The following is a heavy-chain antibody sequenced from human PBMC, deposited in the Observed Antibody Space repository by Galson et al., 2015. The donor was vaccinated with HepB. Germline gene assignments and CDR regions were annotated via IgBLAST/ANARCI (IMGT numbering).Heavy chain of an antibody. J-gene: IGHJ4*02. Sequence: SLRLSCATSGFTFRRLGMTWVRQAAGKGLECVAAISMSGGSTDYADSVKGRYTISRDNSNNMLYLQMNNLRVEDTAVYYCARGTTSIDYWGQGTQV. D-gene: IGHD1-1*01. CDR2: ISMSGGST. CDR3: ARGTTSIDY. CDR1: GFTFRRLG. V-gene: IGHV3-23*01.